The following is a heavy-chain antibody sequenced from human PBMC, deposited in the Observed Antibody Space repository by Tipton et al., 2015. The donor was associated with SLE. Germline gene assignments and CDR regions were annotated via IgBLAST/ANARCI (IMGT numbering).Heavy chain of an antibody. CDR1: GYTFSDYY. CDR3: ARGGPDYGDYFADAFDI. D-gene: IGHD4-17*01. Sequence: SGAEVNTPGASLKVSCKASGYTFSDYYIHWVRQAPGQGLEWLGILSPSSGNAAYSQKFQGRFSMTSDTYTSTVHMEVSSLRSEDTAVYYCARGGPDYGDYFADAFDIWGQGTVVTVSS. V-gene: IGHV1-46*01. CDR2: LSPSSGNA. J-gene: IGHJ3*02.